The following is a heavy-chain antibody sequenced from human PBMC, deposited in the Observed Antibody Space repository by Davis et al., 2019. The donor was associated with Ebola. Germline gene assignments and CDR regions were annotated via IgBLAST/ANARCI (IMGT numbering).Heavy chain of an antibody. CDR2: INHSGST. V-gene: IGHV4-34*01. CDR1: GGSFSGYY. J-gene: IGHJ4*02. D-gene: IGHD3-16*01. Sequence: SETLSLTCAVYGGSFSGYYWSWIRQPPGKGLEWIGEINHSGSTNYNPSLKSRVTISVDTSKNQFSLKLSSVTAADTAVYYCARLKVLNEHYDYVWGWDYWGQGTLVTVSS. CDR3: ARLKVLNEHYDYVWGWDY.